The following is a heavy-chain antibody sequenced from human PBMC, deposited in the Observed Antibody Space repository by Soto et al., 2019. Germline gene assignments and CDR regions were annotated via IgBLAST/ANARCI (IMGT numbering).Heavy chain of an antibody. CDR1: GGTFSSYA. D-gene: IGHD3-22*01. V-gene: IGHV1-69*01. CDR3: ARARAHSSGYSYFDY. CDR2: IIPIFGTA. J-gene: IGHJ4*02. Sequence: QVQLVQSGAEVKKPGSSVKVSFKASGGTFSSYAISWVRQAPGQGLEWMGGIIPIFGTANYAQKFQGRVTITVDESTSTAYMELSSLRSEDTAVYYCARARAHSSGYSYFDYWGQGTLVTVSS.